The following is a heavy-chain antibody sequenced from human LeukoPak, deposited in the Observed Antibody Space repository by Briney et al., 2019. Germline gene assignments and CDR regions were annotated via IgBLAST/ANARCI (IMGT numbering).Heavy chain of an antibody. D-gene: IGHD6-19*01. CDR2: VYATGTT. Sequence: SETLSLTCTVSSGSLTGYYWSWIRQPPGKGLEWIAYVYATGTTNYNPSLKTRATISMDTSKNQLSLTLTSVTAADTAVYYCARVGSGGAWFDFWGQGTLISVSS. CDR1: SGSLTGYY. V-gene: IGHV4-59*01. J-gene: IGHJ4*02. CDR3: ARVGSGGAWFDF.